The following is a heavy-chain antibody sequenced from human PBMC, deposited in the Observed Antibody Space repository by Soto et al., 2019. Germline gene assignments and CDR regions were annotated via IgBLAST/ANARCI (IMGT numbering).Heavy chain of an antibody. V-gene: IGHV4-61*03. J-gene: IGHJ6*01. CDR1: GDSVTSGSYY. CDR3: AREWGLLPYYVMNV. CDR2: ISYTGRT. D-gene: IGHD7-27*01. Sequence: SETLSLTRIVSGDSVTSGSYYWTWLRQPPGKGLEWIGYISYTGRTKYNPSLQSRVTISVDTSKNDFSLNLSSVTAADTAVYFCAREWGLLPYYVMNVWG.